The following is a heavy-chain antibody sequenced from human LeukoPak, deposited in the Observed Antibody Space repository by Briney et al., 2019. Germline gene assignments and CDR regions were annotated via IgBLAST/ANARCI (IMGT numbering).Heavy chain of an antibody. Sequence: GRSLRLFCAASGLSFINYAMSWVREAPTRGPEWLSSKRSGDETLYAECVKSLFTLSRDDSGNMVYLQLNNLRVEDTAIYYCASASWISTADAVCWGQGTQVTVSS. J-gene: IGHJ4*02. CDR2: KRSGDET. CDR1: GLSFINYA. V-gene: IGHV3-23*01. D-gene: IGHD2-2*03. CDR3: ASASWISTADAVC.